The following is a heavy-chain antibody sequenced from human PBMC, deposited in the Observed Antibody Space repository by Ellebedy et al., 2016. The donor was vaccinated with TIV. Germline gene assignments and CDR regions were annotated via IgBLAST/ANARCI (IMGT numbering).Heavy chain of an antibody. D-gene: IGHD3-3*01. V-gene: IGHV4-59*08. J-gene: IGHJ4*02. CDR1: GDSISGYY. CDR3: ARQGPYDFDLDY. CDR2: IYYIGTT. Sequence: MPSETLSLTCTVSGDSISGYYWSWTRQPPGTGLEYIGLIYYIGTTNYNPSLNSRVTISVDTSKNQISLKLRSLTAADTAVYFCARQGPYDFDLDYWGQGILVTVSS.